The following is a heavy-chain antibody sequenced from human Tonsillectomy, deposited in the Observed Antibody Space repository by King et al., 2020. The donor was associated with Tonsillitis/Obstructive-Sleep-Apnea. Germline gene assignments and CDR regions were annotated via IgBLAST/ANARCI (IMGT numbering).Heavy chain of an antibody. D-gene: IGHD3-3*01. CDR3: ARDFLEYDLGLDV. Sequence: VQLVESGGGLVQPGGSLTLSCAASGFAVTGTYMNWVRQAPGKGLDWVAAFFARGNIYYADSVRGRFTISRDNSKNMLFLQMNGLRGEETAVYYCARDFLEYDLGLDVWGQGTLVTVSS. CDR1: GFAVTGTY. CDR2: FFARGNI. V-gene: IGHV3-66*01. J-gene: IGHJ3*01.